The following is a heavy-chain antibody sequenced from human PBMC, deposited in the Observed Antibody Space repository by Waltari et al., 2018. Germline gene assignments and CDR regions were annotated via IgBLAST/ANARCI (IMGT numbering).Heavy chain of an antibody. CDR1: GYTFTGYY. D-gene: IGHD3-10*01. J-gene: IGHJ4*02. Sequence: QVQLVQSGAEVKKHGASVKVSCTASGYTFTGYYMHWGRQAPGQGLEWMGWINPNSGGTNYAQKFQGRVTMTRDTSISTAYMELSRLRSDDTAVYYCARPSSFGELSHFDYWGQGTLVTVSS. V-gene: IGHV1-2*02. CDR2: INPNSGGT. CDR3: ARPSSFGELSHFDY.